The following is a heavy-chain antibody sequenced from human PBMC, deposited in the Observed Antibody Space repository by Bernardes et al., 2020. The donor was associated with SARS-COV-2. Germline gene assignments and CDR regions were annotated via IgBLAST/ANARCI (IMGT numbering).Heavy chain of an antibody. CDR1: GGSIRSSY. CDR3: ARADYYGSGSPFDY. V-gene: IGHV4-59*01. Sequence: SETLSLTCTVSGGSIRSSYWSWIRQPPGQGLEWIGYIYYSGSTNYNPSLKSRVTISVDTSKNQFSLKLSSVTAADTAVYYCARADYYGSGSPFDYWGQGTLVTVA. J-gene: IGHJ4*02. CDR2: IYYSGST. D-gene: IGHD3-10*01.